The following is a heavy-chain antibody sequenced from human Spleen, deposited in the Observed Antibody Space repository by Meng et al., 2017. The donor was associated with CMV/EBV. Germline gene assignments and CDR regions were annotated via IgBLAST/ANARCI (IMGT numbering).Heavy chain of an antibody. V-gene: IGHV4-59*12. J-gene: IGHJ4*02. CDR2: IYYSGST. Sequence: SETLSLTCTVSGGSISSYYWSWIRQPPGKGLEWIGYIYYSGSTNYNPSLKSRVTISVDKSKNQLSLKLNSVTAADTAVYYCARSPASAEIDYWGQGTLVTVSS. CDR3: ARSPASAEIDY. CDR1: GGSISSYY.